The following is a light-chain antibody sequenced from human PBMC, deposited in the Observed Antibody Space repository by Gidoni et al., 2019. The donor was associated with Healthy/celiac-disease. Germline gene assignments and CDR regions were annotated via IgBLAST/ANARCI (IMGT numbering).Light chain of an antibody. V-gene: IGKV2-28*01. Sequence: DSVMTQSPLSLPVTPGEPASISCRSSQSLLHSNGYNYLDWYLQKPGQSPQLLIYLGSNRASGVPDRFSVSGSGTDFTLKISRVEAEDVGVYYCMQALHTPLTFGPXTKVDIK. CDR1: QSLLHSNGYNY. J-gene: IGKJ3*01. CDR3: MQALHTPLT. CDR2: LGS.